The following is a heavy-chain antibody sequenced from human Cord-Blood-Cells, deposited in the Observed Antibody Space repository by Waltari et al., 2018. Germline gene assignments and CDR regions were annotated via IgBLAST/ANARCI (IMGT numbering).Heavy chain of an antibody. CDR2: INPNSGGT. J-gene: IGHJ4*02. Sequence: QVQLVQSGAEVNKPGASVNVACHASAYTLNAYQMHWLRQAPGQGLEWMGWINPNSGGTNYAQKFQGWVTMTRDTSISTAYMELSRLRSDDTAVYYCARDNTNWGSDYWGQGTLVTVSS. V-gene: IGHV1-2*04. CDR3: ARDNTNWGSDY. CDR1: AYTLNAYQ. D-gene: IGHD7-27*01.